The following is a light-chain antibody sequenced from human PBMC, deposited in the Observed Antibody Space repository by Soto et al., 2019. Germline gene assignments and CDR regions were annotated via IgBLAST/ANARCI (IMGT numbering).Light chain of an antibody. J-gene: IGKJ1*01. CDR2: GAS. CDR3: QQYNNWHGT. Sequence: EIVWTQSPGTLSLSPGGRAALSCRASQSISADYLVWYQQKPGQAPRLLIFGASIRATCIPARFSGSGSGTEFTITIGSLQSEDCAFYYCQQYNNWHGTFGQGTKVEI. V-gene: IGKV3-15*01. CDR1: QSISAD.